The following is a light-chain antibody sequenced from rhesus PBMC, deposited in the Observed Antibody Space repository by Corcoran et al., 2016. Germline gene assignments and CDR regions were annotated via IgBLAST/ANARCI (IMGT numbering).Light chain of an antibody. CDR3: LPSSNLPLT. V-gene: IGKV3-24*04. Sequence: EIVMTQSPATLSLSPGERATLSCRASQSVSNYLAWYQQKPGPAPRLLIYGESSRATGIPDRFSGSGSGTEFSLTISGLEPEDVGFYCCLPSSNLPLTFGGGTKVELK. J-gene: IGKJ4*01. CDR1: QSVSNY. CDR2: GES.